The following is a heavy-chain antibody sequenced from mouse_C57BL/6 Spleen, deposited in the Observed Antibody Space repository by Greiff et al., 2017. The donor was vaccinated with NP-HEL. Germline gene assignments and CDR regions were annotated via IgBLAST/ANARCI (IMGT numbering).Heavy chain of an antibody. D-gene: IGHD4-1*01. CDR3: ARPPANWDWYFDV. Sequence: VQLQQPGAELVKPGASVKLSCKASGYTFTSYWMQWVKQRPGQGLEWIGEIDPSDSYTNYNQKFKGKATLTVDTSSSTAYMQLSSLTSEDSAVYYCARPPANWDWYFDVWGTGTTVTVSS. J-gene: IGHJ1*03. V-gene: IGHV1-50*01. CDR1: GYTFTSYW. CDR2: IDPSDSYT.